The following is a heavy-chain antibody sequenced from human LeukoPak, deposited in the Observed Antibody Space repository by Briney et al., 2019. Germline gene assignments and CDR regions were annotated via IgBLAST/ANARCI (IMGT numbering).Heavy chain of an antibody. J-gene: IGHJ4*02. V-gene: IGHV3-23*01. D-gene: IGHD4-17*01. Sequence: GGSLRLSCAVSGFTFSSDAMSWVRQAPGKGLEWVSSISGSGGSTYYADSVKGRFTISRDTSKNILNLQMNSLRAEDTATYYCAKGDGDFPLDHWGQGTLVTVSS. CDR2: ISGSGGST. CDR1: GFTFSSDA. CDR3: AKGDGDFPLDH.